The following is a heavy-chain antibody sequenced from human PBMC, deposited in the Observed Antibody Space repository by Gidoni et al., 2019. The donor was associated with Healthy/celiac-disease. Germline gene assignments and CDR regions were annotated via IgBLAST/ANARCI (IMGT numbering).Heavy chain of an antibody. J-gene: IGHJ3*02. Sequence: EVQLVQSGAEEKKPGESLKISCKGSGYSFTSYWIGWVRQMPGKGLEWMGIIYPGDSDTRYSPSFQGQVTISADKSISTAYLQWSSLKASDTAMYYCARGADRITIFGVVPGDAFDIWGQGTMVTVSS. CDR1: GYSFTSYW. D-gene: IGHD3-3*01. CDR3: ARGADRITIFGVVPGDAFDI. CDR2: IYPGDSDT. V-gene: IGHV5-51*03.